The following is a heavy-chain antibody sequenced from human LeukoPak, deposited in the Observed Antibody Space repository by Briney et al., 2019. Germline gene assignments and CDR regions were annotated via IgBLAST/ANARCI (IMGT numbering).Heavy chain of an antibody. J-gene: IGHJ3*02. Sequence: GGSLRLSCAASGFTVSSNYMSWVRQAPGKGLEWVSVIYSGGSTYYADSVKGRFTISRDNSKNTLYLQMNSLRAEDTAVYYCAKELGYDDADAFDIWGQGTMVTVSS. CDR2: IYSGGST. V-gene: IGHV3-66*01. CDR3: AKELGYDDADAFDI. CDR1: GFTVSSNY. D-gene: IGHD3-22*01.